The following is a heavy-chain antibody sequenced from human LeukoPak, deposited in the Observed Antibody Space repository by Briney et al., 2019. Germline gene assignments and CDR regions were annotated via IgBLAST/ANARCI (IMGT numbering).Heavy chain of an antibody. CDR1: GYTFTSYG. D-gene: IGHD2-2*01. CDR2: ISAYNGNT. Sequence: ASVKVSCKASGYTFTSYGISWVRQAPGQGLEWMGWISAYNGNTNYAQKLQGRVTMITDTSTSTAYMELRSLRSDDTAVYYCARIGIVVVPAAMRSLDYGMDVWGQGTTVTVSS. CDR3: ARIGIVVVPAAMRSLDYGMDV. J-gene: IGHJ6*02. V-gene: IGHV1-18*01.